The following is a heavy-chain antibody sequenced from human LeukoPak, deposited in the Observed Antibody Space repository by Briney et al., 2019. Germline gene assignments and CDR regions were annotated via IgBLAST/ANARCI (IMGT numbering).Heavy chain of an antibody. V-gene: IGHV3-7*03. CDR1: GFTFSSYW. Sequence: GGSLRLSCTASGFTFSSYWMSWVRQAPGKGLEWVANIKEDRGEINYVDSVKGRFTISRDNAKNSLYLQMNSLRAEDTALYYCAKGDYYYDRSGSLDYWGQGTLVTVSS. CDR3: AKGDYYYDRSGSLDY. CDR2: IKEDRGEI. D-gene: IGHD3-22*01. J-gene: IGHJ4*02.